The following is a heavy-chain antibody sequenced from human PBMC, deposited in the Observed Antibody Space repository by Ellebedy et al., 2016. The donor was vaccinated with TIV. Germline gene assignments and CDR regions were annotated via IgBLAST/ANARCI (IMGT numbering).Heavy chain of an antibody. CDR1: GGSFSGYY. V-gene: IGHV4-34*01. CDR3: ARGSSRAPVAGTWGF. J-gene: IGHJ4*02. Sequence: MPSETLSLTCAVYGGSFSGYYWSWIRQPPGKGLEWIGEINHSGSSNYNPSLKSRVTISLDTSKNQFSLNLISVTAADTAVYYCARGSSRAPVAGTWGFWGQGTLVTVSS. CDR2: INHSGSS. D-gene: IGHD6-19*01.